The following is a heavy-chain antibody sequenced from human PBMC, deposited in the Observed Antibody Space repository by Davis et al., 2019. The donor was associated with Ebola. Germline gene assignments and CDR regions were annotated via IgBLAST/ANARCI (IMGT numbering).Heavy chain of an antibody. CDR2: ISGSGRTT. CDR1: GFTFSSYD. D-gene: IGHD3-16*01. V-gene: IGHV3-23*01. Sequence: PGGSLRLSCVASGFTFSSYDMNWVRQAPGKGLEWVSTISGSGRTTYYADSVRGRFTISRDNSKNTLYLQVNSLTAEDTAVYYCTGGGYQIDYWGQGTPLTVSS. J-gene: IGHJ4*02. CDR3: TGGGYQIDY.